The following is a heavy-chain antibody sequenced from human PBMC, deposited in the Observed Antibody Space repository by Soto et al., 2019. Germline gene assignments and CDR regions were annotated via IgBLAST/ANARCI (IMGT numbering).Heavy chain of an antibody. CDR1: GFTFSSYA. Sequence: GGSLRLSCAASGFTFSSYAMHWVRQAPGKGLEWVAVISYDGSNKYYADSVKGRFTISRDNSKNTLYLQMNSLRAEDTAVYYCASEGLAVAGFDYWGQGTLVTVSS. CDR3: ASEGLAVAGFDY. V-gene: IGHV3-30-3*01. CDR2: ISYDGSNK. D-gene: IGHD6-19*01. J-gene: IGHJ4*02.